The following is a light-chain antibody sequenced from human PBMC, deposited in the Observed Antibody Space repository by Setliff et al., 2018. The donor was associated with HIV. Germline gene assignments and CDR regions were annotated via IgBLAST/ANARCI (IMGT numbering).Light chain of an antibody. Sequence: VLTQPPSVSAAPGQKVTISCSGSSSNIGNNYVSWYQQLPGTAPKLLIYENNKRPSGIPDRFSGSKSGTSATLGITGLQTGDEADYYCGTWDSSLSAVYVFGTGTKVTVL. CDR1: SSNIGNNY. V-gene: IGLV1-51*02. CDR2: ENN. J-gene: IGLJ1*01. CDR3: GTWDSSLSAVYV.